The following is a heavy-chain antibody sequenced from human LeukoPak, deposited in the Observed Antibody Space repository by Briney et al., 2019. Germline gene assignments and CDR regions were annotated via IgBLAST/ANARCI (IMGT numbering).Heavy chain of an antibody. J-gene: IGHJ4*02. V-gene: IGHV4-34*01. CDR1: GGSFSGYY. CDR3: ARVAAALLDYYDSSGYYDY. Sequence: TSETLSLTCAVYGGSFSGYYWSWIRQPPGKGLEWIGEINHSGSTNYNPSLKSRVTISVDTSKNQFSLKLSSVTAADTAVYYCARVAAALLDYYDSSGYYDYWGQGTLVTVSS. CDR2: INHSGST. D-gene: IGHD3-22*01.